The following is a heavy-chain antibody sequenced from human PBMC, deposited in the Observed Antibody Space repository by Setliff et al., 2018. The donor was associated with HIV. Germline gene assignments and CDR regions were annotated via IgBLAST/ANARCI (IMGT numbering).Heavy chain of an antibody. Sequence: GGSLRLSCAGSGFTVNSGAMNWVRQAPGKGLEWVSSLSGDSNHIYYADSVKGRFTISRDNAKNTLYLQMNSLGADDTAVYYCASPPHLQGWGQGTLVTVSS. CDR2: LSGDSNHI. CDR3: ASPPHLQG. V-gene: IGHV3-21*01. CDR1: GFTVNSGA. J-gene: IGHJ4*02.